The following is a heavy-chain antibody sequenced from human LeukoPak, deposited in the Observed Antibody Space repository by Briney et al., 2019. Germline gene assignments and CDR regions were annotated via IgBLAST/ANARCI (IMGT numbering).Heavy chain of an antibody. V-gene: IGHV1-46*01. CDR2: INPSGGDT. CDR3: AREVMDNLRFDY. CDR1: GYTFTSYY. Sequence: ASVKVSCKASGYTFTSYYMHWVRQAPGQGLEWMGTINPSGGDTSYARKFQGRLTMTRDMSTNTVYMELTSLRSEDTAVYYCAREVMDNLRFDYWGQGTLVTVSS. J-gene: IGHJ4*02. D-gene: IGHD1-14*01.